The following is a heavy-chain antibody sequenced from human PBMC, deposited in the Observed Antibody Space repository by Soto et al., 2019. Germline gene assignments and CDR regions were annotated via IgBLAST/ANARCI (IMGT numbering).Heavy chain of an antibody. CDR2: IYSGGST. CDR1: GFTVSSNY. D-gene: IGHD3-10*01. V-gene: IGHV3-53*01. J-gene: IGHJ4*02. Sequence: GGSLRLSCAASGFTVSSNYMSWVRQAPGKGLEWVSVIYSGGSTYYADSVKGRFTISRDNSKNTLYLQMNSLRAEDTAVYYCARVEITMVRGVIDPSDYWGQGTLVTVSS. CDR3: ARVEITMVRGVIDPSDY.